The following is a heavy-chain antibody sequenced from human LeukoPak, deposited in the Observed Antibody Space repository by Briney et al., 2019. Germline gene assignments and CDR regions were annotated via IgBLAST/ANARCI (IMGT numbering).Heavy chain of an antibody. J-gene: IGHJ4*02. CDR2: ISGSGGST. D-gene: IGHD3-3*01. CDR3: AKGDGYDFWSGYPYFDY. V-gene: IGHV3-23*01. CDR1: GFTFSSYA. Sequence: GGSLRLSCAASGFTFSSYAMSWVRQAPGKGLEWASAISGSGGSTYYADSVKGRFTISRDNSKNTLYLQMNSLRAEDTAVYYCAKGDGYDFWSGYPYFDYWGQGTLVTVSS.